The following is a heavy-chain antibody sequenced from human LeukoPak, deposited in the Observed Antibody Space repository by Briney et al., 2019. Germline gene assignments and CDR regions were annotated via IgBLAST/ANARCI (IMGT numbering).Heavy chain of an antibody. CDR3: ARHPSAVAGKTFDY. CDR1: GGSISSYY. Sequence: SETLSLTCTVSGGSISSYYWSWIRQPPGKGLEWIGYIYYSGNTNYNPSLKSRVTISVDTSKNQFSLKLSSVTAADTAVYYCARHPSAVAGKTFDYWGQGTLVTVSS. CDR2: IYYSGNT. D-gene: IGHD6-19*01. V-gene: IGHV4-59*08. J-gene: IGHJ4*02.